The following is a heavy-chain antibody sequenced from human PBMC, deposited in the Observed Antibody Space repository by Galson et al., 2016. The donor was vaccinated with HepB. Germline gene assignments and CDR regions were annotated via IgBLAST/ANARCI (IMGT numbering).Heavy chain of an antibody. V-gene: IGHV4-34*01. J-gene: IGHJ4*02. CDR2: INHSGST. Sequence: TLSLTCAVHGGSFSGYYWNWIRQPAGKGPEWIGEINHSGSTNYNPSLKGRDTISVDMSKNQFSLRLNSVTAADTAVYYCAKKGRWHYAAPYYFDSWGQGNLVTVSS. D-gene: IGHD1-7*01. CDR1: GGSFSGYY. CDR3: AKKGRWHYAAPYYFDS.